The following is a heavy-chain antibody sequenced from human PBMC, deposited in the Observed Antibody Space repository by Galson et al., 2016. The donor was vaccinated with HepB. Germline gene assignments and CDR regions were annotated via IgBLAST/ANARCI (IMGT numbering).Heavy chain of an antibody. J-gene: IGHJ4*02. CDR3: ARRKIGVVVMDS. CDR2: IVPVFGST. CDR1: GGIFTSYA. Sequence: SVKVSCKASGGIFTSYAVSWVRQVPGQRPEWMGAIVPVFGSTNYAEKFQGRVTITAYKSTSTAYMELSSLTSGDTGVYFCARRKIGVVVMDSWGRGTLVTVSS. D-gene: IGHD3-3*01. V-gene: IGHV1-69*06.